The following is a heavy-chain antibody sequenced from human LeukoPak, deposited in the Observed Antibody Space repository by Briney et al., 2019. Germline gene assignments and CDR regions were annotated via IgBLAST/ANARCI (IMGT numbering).Heavy chain of an antibody. CDR3: ARDAHLAYASGFDY. V-gene: IGHV3-7*01. CDR1: GFAFSSYW. D-gene: IGHD3-10*01. J-gene: IGHJ4*02. Sequence: GESLRLSCTASGFAFSSYWMSWVRQAPGKGLEWVANINQDASEKYYVDSVKGRFIISRDNAKNSLNLQMSSLRAEDTALYYCARDAHLAYASGFDYWGQGALVTVSS. CDR2: INQDASEK.